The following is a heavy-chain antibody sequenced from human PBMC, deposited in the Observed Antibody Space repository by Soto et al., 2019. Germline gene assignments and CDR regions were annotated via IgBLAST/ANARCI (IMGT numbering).Heavy chain of an antibody. CDR3: ARGKGMEENYYYYGLDI. J-gene: IGHJ6*02. Sequence: GASVKVSCKASGDTFSTHAMHWVRQAPGQSLEWMGWINGGTGQTKHSHRFQDRVTITRDTSASTAYMELSSLRSEDTAVYYCARGKGMEENYYYYGLDIWGQGITVTVSS. CDR1: GDTFSTHA. V-gene: IGHV1-3*01. D-gene: IGHD1-1*01. CDR2: INGGTGQT.